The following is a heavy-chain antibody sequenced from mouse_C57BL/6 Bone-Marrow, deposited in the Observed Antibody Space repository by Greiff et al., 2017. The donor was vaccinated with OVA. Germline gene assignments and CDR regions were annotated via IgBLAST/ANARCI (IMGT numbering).Heavy chain of an antibody. J-gene: IGHJ2*01. CDR2: ISYDGSN. D-gene: IGHD1-1*01. CDR1: GYSITSGYY. CDR3: ARWDYGTLFDY. Sequence: EVKLMESGPGLVKPSQSLSLTCSVTGYSITSGYYWNWIRQFPGNKLEWMGYISYDGSNNYNPSLKNRISITRDISKNQFFLKLNSVTTEDTATYYCARWDYGTLFDYWGQGTTLTVSS. V-gene: IGHV3-6*01.